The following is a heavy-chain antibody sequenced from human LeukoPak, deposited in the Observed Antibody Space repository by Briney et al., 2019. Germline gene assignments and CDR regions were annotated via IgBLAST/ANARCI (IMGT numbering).Heavy chain of an antibody. CDR1: GYTLIELS. D-gene: IGHD6-19*01. J-gene: IGHJ6*02. CDR2: IIPIFGTA. CDR3: ARPVAGSSAPYYYYGMDV. Sequence: SVKVSFKVFGYTLIELSMHWVRQAPGQGLEWMGGIIPIFGTANYAQKFQGRVTITADESTSTAYMELSSLRSEDTAVYYCARPVAGSSAPYYYYGMDVWGQGTTVTVSS. V-gene: IGHV1-69*13.